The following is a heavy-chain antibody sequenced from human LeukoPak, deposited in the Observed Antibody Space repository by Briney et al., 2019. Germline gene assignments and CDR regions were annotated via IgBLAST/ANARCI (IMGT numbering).Heavy chain of an antibody. J-gene: IGHJ3*02. CDR3: ARELRGLYYYDSSGPSRARAFDI. CDR2: ICYDGSNK. V-gene: IGHV3-33*01. Sequence: GGSLRLSCAASGFTFSSYGMHWVRQAPGKGLEWVAVICYDGSNKYYADSVKGRFTISRDNSKNTLYLQMNSLRAEDTAVYYCARELRGLYYYDSSGPSRARAFDIWGQGTMVTVSS. CDR1: GFTFSSYG. D-gene: IGHD3-22*01.